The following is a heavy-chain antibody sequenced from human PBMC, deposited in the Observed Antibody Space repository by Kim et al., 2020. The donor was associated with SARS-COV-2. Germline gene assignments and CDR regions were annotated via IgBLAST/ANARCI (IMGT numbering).Heavy chain of an antibody. J-gene: IGHJ4*02. Sequence: YYAHSVKGRLPISRNNAKNSLYLQMKSLRAGDTAVYYCARQWLGTSVDYWGQGTLVTVSS. D-gene: IGHD6-19*01. CDR3: ARQWLGTSVDY. V-gene: IGHV3-48*04.